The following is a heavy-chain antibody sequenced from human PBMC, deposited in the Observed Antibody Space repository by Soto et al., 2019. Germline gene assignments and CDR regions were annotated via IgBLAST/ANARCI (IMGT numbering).Heavy chain of an antibody. CDR3: ARGVSGYCSGGSCYSSLAPYFDP. CDR2: ISYDGSNK. J-gene: IGHJ5*02. V-gene: IGHV3-30-3*01. D-gene: IGHD2-15*01. Sequence: GGSLRLSCAASGFTFSYFAMHWVRQAPGKGLEWVAVISYDGSNKYYADSVKGRFTISRDNSKNTLSLQMNSLRAEDTAVYYCARGVSGYCSGGSCYSSLAPYFDPWGQGTLVTVSS. CDR1: GFTFSYFA.